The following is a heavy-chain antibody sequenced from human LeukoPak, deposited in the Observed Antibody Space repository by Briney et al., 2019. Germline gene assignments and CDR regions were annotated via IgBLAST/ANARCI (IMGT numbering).Heavy chain of an antibody. V-gene: IGHV1-46*01. CDR2: INPSGGST. CDR3: ATGTRLYYFDY. Sequence: GASVKVSCKASGYTFTSYYMHWVRQAPGQGLEWMGIINPSGGSTSYAQKFQGRVTMTRDMSTSTVYMELSSLRSEDTAVYYCATGTRLYYFDYWGQGTLVTVSS. J-gene: IGHJ4*02. D-gene: IGHD2-2*01. CDR1: GYTFTSYY.